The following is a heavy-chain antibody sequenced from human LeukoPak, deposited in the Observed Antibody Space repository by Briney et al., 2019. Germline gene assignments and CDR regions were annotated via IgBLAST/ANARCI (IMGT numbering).Heavy chain of an antibody. CDR2: INLNSGGT. Sequence: ASVKVSCKASGYTFTGYYMHWVRQAPGQGLEWMGWINLNSGGTNYAQKFQGRVTMTRDTSISTAYMELSRLRSDDTAVYYCARTGVIGKRHFDYWGQGTLVTVSS. J-gene: IGHJ4*02. V-gene: IGHV1-2*02. CDR3: ARTGVIGKRHFDY. D-gene: IGHD7-27*01. CDR1: GYTFTGYY.